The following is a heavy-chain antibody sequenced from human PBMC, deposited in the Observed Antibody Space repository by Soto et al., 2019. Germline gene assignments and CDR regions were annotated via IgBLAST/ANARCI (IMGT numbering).Heavy chain of an antibody. J-gene: IGHJ6*02. CDR2: FYYSENT. CDR3: ARHEQETVAGRFGMDV. Sequence: SETLSLTCSVSGGSISSKSYSWGWIRQPPGKGLEWIGTFYYSENTYYNPSLKSRVTISVDTSKNQFSLKLSSVTAADTAVYYCARHEQETVAGRFGMDVWGQGTTVT. D-gene: IGHD6-19*01. V-gene: IGHV4-39*01. CDR1: GGSISSKSYS.